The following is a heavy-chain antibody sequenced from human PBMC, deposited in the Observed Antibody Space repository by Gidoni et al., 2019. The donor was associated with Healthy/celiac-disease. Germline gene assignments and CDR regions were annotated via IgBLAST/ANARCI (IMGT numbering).Heavy chain of an antibody. Sequence: QVQLQQCGAGLLKPSETLSLTCAVYGGSFSGYYWSWIRKPPGKGMAWIGEINHSGSTNYNPSLKSRVTISVDTSKNQFSLKLSSVTAADTAVYYCARSLGIVATLGYWGQGTLVTVSS. CDR3: ARSLGIVATLGY. CDR1: GGSFSGYY. V-gene: IGHV4-34*01. D-gene: IGHD5-12*01. CDR2: INHSGST. J-gene: IGHJ4*02.